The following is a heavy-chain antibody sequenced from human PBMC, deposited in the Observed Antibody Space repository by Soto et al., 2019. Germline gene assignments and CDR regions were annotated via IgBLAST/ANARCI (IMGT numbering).Heavy chain of an antibody. CDR3: ARPSLXYYYGSGSSEYYYGMDV. CDR2: IIPIFGTA. J-gene: IGHJ6*02. D-gene: IGHD3-10*01. Sequence: SSVKVSCKASGGTSSSYAISWVRQAPGQGLEWMGGIIPIFGTANYAQKFQGRVTITADESTSTAYMELSSLRSEDTAVYYCARPSLXYYYGSGSSEYYYGMDVWGQGTTVTVSS. CDR1: GGTSSSYA. V-gene: IGHV1-69*13.